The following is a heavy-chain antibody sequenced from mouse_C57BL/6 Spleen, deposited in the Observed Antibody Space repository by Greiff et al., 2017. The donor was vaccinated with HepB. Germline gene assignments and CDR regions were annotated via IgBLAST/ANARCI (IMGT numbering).Heavy chain of an antibody. J-gene: IGHJ1*03. CDR3: ARSYYSNYDWYFDV. CDR2: IHPNSGST. V-gene: IGHV1-64*01. Sequence: QVHVKQPGAELVKPGASVKLSCKASGYTFTSYWMHWVKQRPGQGLEWIGMIHPNSGSTNYNEKFKSKATLTVDKSSSTAYMQLSSLTSEDSAVYYCARSYYSNYDWYFDVWGTGTTVTVSS. D-gene: IGHD2-5*01. CDR1: GYTFTSYW.